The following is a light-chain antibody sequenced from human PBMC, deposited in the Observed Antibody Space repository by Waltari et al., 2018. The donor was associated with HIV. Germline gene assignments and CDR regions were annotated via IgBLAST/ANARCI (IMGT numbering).Light chain of an antibody. V-gene: IGLV2-23*02. J-gene: IGLJ2*01. CDR3: CSYSTRTTFVI. CDR1: SSDVGTYDL. Sequence: QSALTQPASVSGSPGQSITVSCTGTSSDVGTYDLVSWYQQHPGKAPKLMIYEVTKRPSGVSNRFSGSKSGNTASLTVSGLQADDEAEYYCCSYSTRTTFVIFGGGTKLTV. CDR2: EVT.